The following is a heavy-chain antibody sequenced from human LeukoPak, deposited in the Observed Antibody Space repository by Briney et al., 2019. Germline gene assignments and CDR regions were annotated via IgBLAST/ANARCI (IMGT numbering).Heavy chain of an antibody. CDR3: VRKFATGD. D-gene: IGHD1-14*01. Sequence: GGSLRLSCAASGFTFSSHLMHWVRQAQGTGLVWVSSVKSDGTATNYADSVKGRFTIPRDNAKNTLYLQMNSLRVEDTAVYYCVRKFATGDWGQGTLVTVSS. CDR1: GFTFSSHL. CDR2: VKSDGTAT. J-gene: IGHJ4*02. V-gene: IGHV3-74*01.